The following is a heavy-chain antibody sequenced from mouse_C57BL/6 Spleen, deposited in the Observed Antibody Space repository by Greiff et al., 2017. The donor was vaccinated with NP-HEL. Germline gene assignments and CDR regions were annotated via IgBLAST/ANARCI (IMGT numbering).Heavy chain of an antibody. J-gene: IGHJ2*01. CDR1: GFTFSSYA. CDR3: ARDVTTVVDYFDY. Sequence: DVMLVESGGGLVKPGGSLKLSCAASGFTFSSYALSWVRQTPEKRLEWVATISDGGSYTYYPDNVKGRFTISRDNAKNNLYLQMSHLKSEDTAMYYCARDVTTVVDYFDYWGQGTTLTVSS. CDR2: ISDGGSYT. D-gene: IGHD1-1*01. V-gene: IGHV5-4*01.